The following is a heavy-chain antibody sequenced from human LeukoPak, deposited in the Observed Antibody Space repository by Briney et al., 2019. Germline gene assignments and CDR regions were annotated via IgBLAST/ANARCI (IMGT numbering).Heavy chain of an antibody. CDR1: GGSISSATYY. J-gene: IGHJ5*02. CDR2: IYYSGGT. V-gene: IGHV4-39*07. Sequence: SETLSLTCTVSGGSISSATYYWGWIRQPPGKGLEWIGTIYYSGGTYYNPSLKSRVTISLDASKNQFSLKLSSVTAADTAVYYCARSLGTIFRWFDPWGQGTLVTVSS. D-gene: IGHD3-3*01. CDR3: ARSLGTIFRWFDP.